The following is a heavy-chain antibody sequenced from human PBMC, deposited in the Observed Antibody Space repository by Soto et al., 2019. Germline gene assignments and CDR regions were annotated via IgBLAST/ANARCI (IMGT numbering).Heavy chain of an antibody. J-gene: IGHJ6*02. CDR2: NSVYNGNT. D-gene: IGHD3-3*02. CDR1: CYTFSTYG. Sequence: ASVKVSCEASCYTFSTYGISWLRQAPGQGLELMGWNSVYNGNTNQVQKLQGRVIMIKDTSTSTLYMELRTLRSEETALYYCARDRLAFLTLGPYDVGVWVQAATVTVSS. CDR3: ARDRLAFLTLGPYDVGV. V-gene: IGHV1-18*04.